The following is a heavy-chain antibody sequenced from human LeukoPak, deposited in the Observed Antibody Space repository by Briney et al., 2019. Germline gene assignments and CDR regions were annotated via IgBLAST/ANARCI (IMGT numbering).Heavy chain of an antibody. CDR2: ISYDGSDK. J-gene: IGHJ2*01. CDR1: GFTLSIYA. CDR3: ARRWYFDL. Sequence: TGRSLRLSCAASGFTLSIYAMHWVRQAPGKGLEWVAVISYDGSDKYYADSVKGRFTISRDNSKNTLYLQMNSLRTEDTAVYYCARRWYFDLWGRGTLVTVSS. V-gene: IGHV3-30*04.